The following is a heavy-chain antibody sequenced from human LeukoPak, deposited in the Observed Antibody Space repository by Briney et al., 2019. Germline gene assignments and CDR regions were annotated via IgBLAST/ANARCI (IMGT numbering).Heavy chain of an antibody. D-gene: IGHD2-15*01. Sequence: ASVKVSCKVSGYTLTELSMHWVRQAPGKGLEWMGGFDPEDGETIYAQKFQGRVTMTEDTSTDTAYMELSSLRSEDTAGYYCATARYCSGGSCQGYPYYYYYYGMDVWGQGTTVTVSS. CDR1: GYTLTELS. V-gene: IGHV1-24*01. CDR2: FDPEDGET. J-gene: IGHJ6*02. CDR3: ATARYCSGGSCQGYPYYYYYYGMDV.